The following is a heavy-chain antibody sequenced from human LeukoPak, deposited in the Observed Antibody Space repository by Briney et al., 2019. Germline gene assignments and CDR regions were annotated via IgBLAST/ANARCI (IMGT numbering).Heavy chain of an antibody. CDR2: ISYNGNNK. V-gene: IGHV3-30*18. J-gene: IGHJ3*02. Sequence: GRSLRLSCAASGLTFNHYGMHWVRQAPGRGLEWLAIISYNGNNKYHADPVKGRFTISRDNYKNTLYLQMNSLRAEDTAVYYCAKDGQWELHDAFDIWGQGTMVTVSS. CDR3: AKDGQWELHDAFDI. D-gene: IGHD1-26*01. CDR1: GLTFNHYG.